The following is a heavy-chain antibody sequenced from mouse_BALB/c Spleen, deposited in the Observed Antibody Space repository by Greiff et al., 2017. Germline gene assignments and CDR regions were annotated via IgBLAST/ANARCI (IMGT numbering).Heavy chain of an antibody. CDR3: ASPYGSSIYAMDY. CDR2: INPSSGYT. J-gene: IGHJ4*01. Sequence: QVQLQQSGAELARPGASVKMSCKASGYTFTSYTMHWVKQRPGQGLEWIGYINPSSGYTNYNQKFKDKATLTADKSSSTAYMQLSSLTSEDSAVYYRASPYGSSIYAMDYWGQGTSVTVSS. D-gene: IGHD1-1*01. V-gene: IGHV1-4*01. CDR1: GYTFTSYT.